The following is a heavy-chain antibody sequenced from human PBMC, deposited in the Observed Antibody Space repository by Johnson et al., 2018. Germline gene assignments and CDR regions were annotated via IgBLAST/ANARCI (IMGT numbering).Heavy chain of an antibody. Sequence: QVQLVESGGGVVQPGRSLRLSCSASGFSFSNYVMHWVRQAPGKGLEWVAVTSNDEGIKYYVDSVKGRFTISRDNSKGTLYLQINSRRAEDTAVYYCATGAIAGVIYREFCQHWGQGTLVTVSS. D-gene: IGHD3-10*01. CDR3: ATGAIAGVIYREFCQH. CDR1: GFSFSNYV. J-gene: IGHJ1*01. V-gene: IGHV3-30*03. CDR2: TSNDEGIK.